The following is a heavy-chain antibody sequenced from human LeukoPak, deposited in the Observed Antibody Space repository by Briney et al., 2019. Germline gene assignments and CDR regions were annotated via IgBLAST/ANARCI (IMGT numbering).Heavy chain of an antibody. CDR2: ISSSSSTK. V-gene: IGHV3-48*02. CDR1: GFTFSAYS. D-gene: IGHD6-6*01. CDR3: AKPSIAYAPRSHFDY. J-gene: IGHJ4*02. Sequence: GGSLRLSCAASGFTFSAYSMNWVRQAPGKGLEWVSYISSSSSTKYHADSVKGRFTISRDNAKNSLYLQMNSLRDEDTAVYYCAKPSIAYAPRSHFDYWGQGTLVTVSS.